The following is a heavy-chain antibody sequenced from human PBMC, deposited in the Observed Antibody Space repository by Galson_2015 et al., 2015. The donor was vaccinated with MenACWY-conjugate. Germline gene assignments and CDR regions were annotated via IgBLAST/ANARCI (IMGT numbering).Heavy chain of an antibody. CDR1: GYTFTPYW. D-gene: IGHD1-26*01. CDR2: ISPGDSET. V-gene: IGHV5-51*01. CDR3: ARHPPGGRGMDV. J-gene: IGHJ6*02. Sequence: QAGAEVKKPGESLTISCTGSGYTFTPYWIGWVRQLPGKGLEWMGLISPGDSETRYSPAFQGQVTISADKSISTAYVQWDSLQASDTAMYYCARHPPGGRGMDVWGQGTTVTVSS.